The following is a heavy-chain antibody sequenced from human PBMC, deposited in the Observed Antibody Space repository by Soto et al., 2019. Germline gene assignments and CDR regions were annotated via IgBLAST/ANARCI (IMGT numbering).Heavy chain of an antibody. Sequence: GGSLRLSCAASGFTFSSYWMSWVRQAPGKRLEWVANIKQDGSEKYYVDSVKGRFTISRDNAKNSLYLQMNSLRAEDTAVYYCARAPDHSSGWFDYYYYYGMDVWGQGTTVTVS. CDR1: GFTFSSYW. V-gene: IGHV3-7*01. CDR2: IKQDGSEK. J-gene: IGHJ6*02. CDR3: ARAPDHSSGWFDYYYYYGMDV. D-gene: IGHD6-19*01.